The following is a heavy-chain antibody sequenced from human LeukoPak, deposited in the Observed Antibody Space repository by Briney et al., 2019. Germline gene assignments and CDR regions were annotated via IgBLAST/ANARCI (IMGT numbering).Heavy chain of an antibody. V-gene: IGHV1-3*01. D-gene: IGHD2-15*01. CDR3: ARGRGTSGSNRDFYFYYYMDV. J-gene: IGHJ6*03. CDR2: MNAANGNT. Sequence: GASVKVSCKASGYIFTDYAIHWLRQAPGQRPEWMGWMNAANGNTKYSQKFQGRITLIRATSAATAYMELSSLRHDDLAVYYCARGRGTSGSNRDFYFYYYMDVWGKGTTVTVSS. CDR1: GYIFTDYA.